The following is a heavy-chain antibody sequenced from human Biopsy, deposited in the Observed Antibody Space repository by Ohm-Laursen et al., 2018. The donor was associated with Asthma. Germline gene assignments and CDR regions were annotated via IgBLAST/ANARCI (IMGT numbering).Heavy chain of an antibody. CDR1: GFAVSRDY. D-gene: IGHD3-22*01. J-gene: IGHJ4*02. V-gene: IGHV3-53*01. Sequence: SLRLSCAASGFAVSRDYMFWVRQAPGKGLEWVPVIYSGGTSHTADSVRGRFIISRDYSKNTLYLQMHSLRAEDTAVYYCARGDSSNWSHYYFDYWGQGTLVTVSS. CDR3: ARGDSSNWSHYYFDY. CDR2: IYSGGTS.